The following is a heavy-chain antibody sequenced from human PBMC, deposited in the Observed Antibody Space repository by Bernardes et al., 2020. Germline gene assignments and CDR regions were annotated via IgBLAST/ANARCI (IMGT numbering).Heavy chain of an antibody. Sequence: GGSLRLSCAASGFTFSSYAMNWVRQAPGKGLEWVSAMSGSGGSTYYADSVRGRFTISRDNSKNTLYLQMNSQRAEDTAVYYCAKREYYDFWSGPIDYWGQGTLVTVSS. D-gene: IGHD3-3*01. CDR1: GFTFSSYA. V-gene: IGHV3-23*01. CDR3: AKREYYDFWSGPIDY. J-gene: IGHJ4*02. CDR2: MSGSGGST.